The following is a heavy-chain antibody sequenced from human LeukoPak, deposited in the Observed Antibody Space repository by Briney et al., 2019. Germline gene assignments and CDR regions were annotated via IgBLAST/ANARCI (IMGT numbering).Heavy chain of an antibody. CDR2: IKQDGSEK. CDR3: ARGGRWFRGSYWHY. D-gene: IGHD1-26*01. Sequence: PGGSLRLSCAASGFTFSSYWMSWVRQAPGKGLEWVANIKQDGSEKYYVDSVKGRFTISRDNAKNSLYLQMNSLRAEDTAVYYCARGGRWFRGSYWHYWGQGTLVTVSS. J-gene: IGHJ4*02. CDR1: GFTFSSYW. V-gene: IGHV3-7*03.